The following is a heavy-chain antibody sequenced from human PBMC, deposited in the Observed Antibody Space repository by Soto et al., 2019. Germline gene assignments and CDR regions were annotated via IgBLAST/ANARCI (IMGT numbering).Heavy chain of an antibody. Sequence: ASVKVSCKASGYTFTSYGISWVRQAPGQGLEWMGWISAYNGNTNYAQKLQGRVTMTTDTSTSTAYMELRSLRSDDTAVYYCASDCSGGSCYSTGYNWFDPWGQGTLVTVSS. CDR2: ISAYNGNT. CDR3: ASDCSGGSCYSTGYNWFDP. J-gene: IGHJ5*02. D-gene: IGHD2-15*01. CDR1: GYTFTSYG. V-gene: IGHV1-18*01.